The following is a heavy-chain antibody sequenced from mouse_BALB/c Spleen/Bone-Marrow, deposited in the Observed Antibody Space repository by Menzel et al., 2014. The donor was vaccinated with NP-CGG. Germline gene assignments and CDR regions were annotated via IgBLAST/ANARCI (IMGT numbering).Heavy chain of an antibody. CDR3: ARVYYYRYWYFDV. CDR2: ISYSGGT. V-gene: IGHV3-2*02. Sequence: DVKLQESGPGLVKPSQSLSLTCTVTGYSITSDYAWNWIRQFPGNKLEWMGYISYSGGTNYNPSLKSRISITRDTSKNLFFLHLNSVTTEDTATYYCARVYYYRYWYFDVWGAGTTVTVSS. J-gene: IGHJ1*01. CDR1: GYSITSDYA. D-gene: IGHD2-14*01.